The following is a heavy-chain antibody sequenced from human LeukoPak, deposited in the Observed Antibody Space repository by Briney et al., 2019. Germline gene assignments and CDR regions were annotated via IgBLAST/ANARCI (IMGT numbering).Heavy chain of an antibody. V-gene: IGHV3-53*05. CDR1: GFTVSSNY. CDR3: ARDRSSSSWYGNWFDP. J-gene: IGHJ5*02. D-gene: IGHD6-13*01. Sequence: GGSLRLSCAASGFTVSSNYMSWVRQAPGKGLEWVSVIYSGGSTYYADSVKGRFTISRDNSKNTLYLQMNSLRAEDTAVYYCARDRSSSSWYGNWFDPWGQGTLVTVSS. CDR2: IYSGGST.